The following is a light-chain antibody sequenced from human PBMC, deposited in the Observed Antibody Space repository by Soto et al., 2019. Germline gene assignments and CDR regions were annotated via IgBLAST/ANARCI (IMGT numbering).Light chain of an antibody. J-gene: IGLJ1*01. CDR3: CSYVGSSTSWLYV. CDR1: SSDVGSYNL. V-gene: IGLV2-23*01. CDR2: EGS. Sequence: QSVLTQPASVSGSPGQSITISCTGTSSDVGSYNLVSWYQQHPGKAPKLMIYEGSKRPSGVSNRFSGSKSGNTASLTISGLQAEDVSDYYSCSYVGSSTSWLYVFRTGTKVTVL.